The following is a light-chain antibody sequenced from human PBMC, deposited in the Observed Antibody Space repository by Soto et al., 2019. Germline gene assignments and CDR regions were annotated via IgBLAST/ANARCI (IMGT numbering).Light chain of an antibody. Sequence: QSVLTQPASVSGSPGQSITISCTGTSSDVGGYNYVSWYQQHPGKAPKLIIYGVTNRPSGVSNRFSASKSGNTASLAISGLQAEYEADYYCTSYTTSSTYVFGTGTKVTVL. J-gene: IGLJ1*01. V-gene: IGLV2-14*03. CDR3: TSYTTSSTYV. CDR2: GVT. CDR1: SSDVGGYNY.